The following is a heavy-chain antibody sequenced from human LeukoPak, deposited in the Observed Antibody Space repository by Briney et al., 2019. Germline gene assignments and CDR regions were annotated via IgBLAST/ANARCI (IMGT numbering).Heavy chain of an antibody. CDR3: ARDPYSGSYGNYYYYFMDV. CDR2: IKQDGSEK. J-gene: IGHJ6*03. Sequence: GGSLRLSCAASGFTSYWMSWVRQAPGKGLEWVANIKQDGSEKYYVDSVKGRFTISRDNAKNSLYLQMNSLRAEDTAVYYCARDPYSGSYGNYYYYFMDVWGKGTTVTISS. CDR1: GFTSYW. D-gene: IGHD1-26*01. V-gene: IGHV3-7*01.